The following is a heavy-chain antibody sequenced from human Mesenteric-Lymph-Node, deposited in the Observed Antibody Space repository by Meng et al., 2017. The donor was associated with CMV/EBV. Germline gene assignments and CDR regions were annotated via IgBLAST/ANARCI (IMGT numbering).Heavy chain of an antibody. CDR2: INHSSGGP. V-gene: IGHV1-2*02. CDR3: ARGGGSGSYVPDY. J-gene: IGHJ4*02. Sequence: KASGYTFPGYYMPWVRQAPGQGLEWVGWINHSSGGPNYPQKFRGRVPVPRDTSISTAYMELSGLRSDDPAVYSCARGGGSGSYVPDYWGQGTLVTVSS. CDR1: GYTFPGYY. D-gene: IGHD3-10*01.